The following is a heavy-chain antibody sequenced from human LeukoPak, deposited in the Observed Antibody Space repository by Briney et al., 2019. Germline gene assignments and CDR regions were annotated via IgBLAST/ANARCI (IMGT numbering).Heavy chain of an antibody. J-gene: IGHJ3*02. D-gene: IGHD3-22*01. V-gene: IGHV4-34*01. CDR1: GASFSGYF. CDR3: ARAFYDSSGYYNAFDI. Sequence: PSETLSLTCAVSGASFSGYFWNWIRQSPEKGLEWIGSIYYRGSTYYNPSLKSRVAISVDTSKNQFSLKLSSVTAADTAVYYCARAFYDSSGYYNAFDIWGQGTMVTVSS. CDR2: IYYRGST.